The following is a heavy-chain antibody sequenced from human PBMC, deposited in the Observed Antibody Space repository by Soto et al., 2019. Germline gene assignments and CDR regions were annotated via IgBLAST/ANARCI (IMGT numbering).Heavy chain of an antibody. CDR3: AMSNSNDLYYHFES. Sequence: EVQLVESGGGLVQPGGSLRLSCAASGFTFDDYAMHWVRQAPGKGLEWVSGINWNSDTIGYADSVKGRFTVSRDNAKGSLLLQMSSLRAEDTAVYFCAMSNSNDLYYHFESGGQGTPVTVSS. CDR1: GFTFDDYA. CDR2: INWNSDTI. V-gene: IGHV3-9*01. D-gene: IGHD3-22*01. J-gene: IGHJ4*02.